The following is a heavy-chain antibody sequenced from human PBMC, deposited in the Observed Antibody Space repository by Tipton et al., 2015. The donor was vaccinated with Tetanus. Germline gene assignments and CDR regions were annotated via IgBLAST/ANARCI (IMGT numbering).Heavy chain of an antibody. V-gene: IGHV4-30-2*01. CDR3: ARYNSYVYAMDV. J-gene: IGHJ6*02. CDR1: GGSISRGAYS. Sequence: TLSLTCALSGGSISRGAYSWSWIRQPPGKGLEWIGYIYDSGTTCSNPSLKSRVTISVGETKRQFSLNLTSVTAADTAVYYCARYNSYVYAMDVWGQGTTVTVSS. D-gene: IGHD5-24*01. CDR2: IYDSGTT.